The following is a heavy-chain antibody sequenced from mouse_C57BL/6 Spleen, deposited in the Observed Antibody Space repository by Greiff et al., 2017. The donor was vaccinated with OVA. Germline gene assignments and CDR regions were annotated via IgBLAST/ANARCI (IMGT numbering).Heavy chain of an antibody. Sequence: EVQGVESGGGLVKPGGSLKLSCAASGFTFSSYAMSWVRQTPEKRLEWVATISDGGSYTYYPDNVKGRFTISRDNAKNHLYLQMSHLKSEDTAMYYCARDEGYYGSWAMDYWGQGTSVTVSS. CDR1: GFTFSSYA. J-gene: IGHJ4*01. V-gene: IGHV5-4*01. D-gene: IGHD1-1*01. CDR2: ISDGGSYT. CDR3: ARDEGYYGSWAMDY.